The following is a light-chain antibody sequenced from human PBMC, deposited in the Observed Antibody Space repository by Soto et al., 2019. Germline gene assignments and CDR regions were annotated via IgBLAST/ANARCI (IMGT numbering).Light chain of an antibody. Sequence: QSVLTQPASVAGSPGQSITISCAGISSDVGDYRAVSWYRHHPGKAHKLVIYEGTERLSGISSRFSASKSGNTASLTISGLQADDEAEYYCCSHAGASTVLFGGGTQLTVL. CDR2: EGT. J-gene: IGLJ2*01. V-gene: IGLV2-23*01. CDR3: CSHAGASTVL. CDR1: SSDVGDYRA.